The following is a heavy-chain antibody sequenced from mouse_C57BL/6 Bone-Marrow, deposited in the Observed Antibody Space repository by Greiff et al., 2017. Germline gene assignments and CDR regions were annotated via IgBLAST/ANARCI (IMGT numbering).Heavy chain of an antibody. CDR2: IHPNSCGT. CDR3: ARGGGNYVGDY. Sequence: QVQLQQPGAELVKPGASVKLSCKASGYTFTSYWMHWVKQRPGRGLEWIGRIHPNSCGTTYNEKFKSKATLTVDKPSSTASMQLSSLTSEASAVYYCARGGGNYVGDYWGQGTTLTVSS. D-gene: IGHD2-1*01. CDR1: GYTFTSYW. J-gene: IGHJ2*01. V-gene: IGHV1-72*01.